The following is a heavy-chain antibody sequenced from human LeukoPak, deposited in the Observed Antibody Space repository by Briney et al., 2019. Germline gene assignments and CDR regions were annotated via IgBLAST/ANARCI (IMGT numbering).Heavy chain of an antibody. J-gene: IGHJ4*02. D-gene: IGHD1/OR15-1a*01. CDR2: INPSGGST. CDR1: GYTFTSNY. CDR3: ARAVNTPIYYFEY. Sequence: GASVTVSCKAFGYTFTSNYMHWVRQAPGQGLEWMGIINPSGGSTSYAQKFQGRVTMSRDTSTSTVYMELSSLRSDDTVVYYCARAVNTPIYYFEYWGQGALVTVSS. V-gene: IGHV1-46*01.